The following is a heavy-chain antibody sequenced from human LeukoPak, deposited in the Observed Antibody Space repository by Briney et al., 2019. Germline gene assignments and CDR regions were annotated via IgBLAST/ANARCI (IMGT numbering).Heavy chain of an antibody. CDR3: ARKYYGSGSYYKDINFDY. CDR1: GGSISSSSYY. J-gene: IGHJ4*02. CDR2: IYYSGST. V-gene: IGHV4-39*01. D-gene: IGHD3-10*01. Sequence: PSETLSLTCTVSGGSISSSSYYWGWIRQPPGKGLEWIGSIYYSGSTYYNPSLKSRVTISVDTSKNQFSLKLSSVTAADTAVYYCARKYYGSGSYYKDINFDYWGQGILVTVSS.